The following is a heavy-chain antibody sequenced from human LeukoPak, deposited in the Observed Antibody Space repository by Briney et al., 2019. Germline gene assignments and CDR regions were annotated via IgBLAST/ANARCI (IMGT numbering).Heavy chain of an antibody. Sequence: GGSLRLSCAASGFTFSSYAMSWVRQAPGKGLEWVSAISGSGGSTYYADSVKGRFTISRDNSKNTLYLQMNSLRAEDTAVYYCAKDAAPFMVRGVRSLQPFDYWGQGTLVTVSS. V-gene: IGHV3-23*01. CDR1: GFTFSSYA. D-gene: IGHD3-10*01. CDR2: ISGSGGST. CDR3: AKDAAPFMVRGVRSLQPFDY. J-gene: IGHJ4*02.